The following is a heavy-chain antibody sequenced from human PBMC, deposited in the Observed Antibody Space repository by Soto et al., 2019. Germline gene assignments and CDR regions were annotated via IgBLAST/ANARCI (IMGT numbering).Heavy chain of an antibody. CDR1: GGSFRVYY. CDR3: ARDRLARAYYYYYGMDV. V-gene: IGHV4-34*01. J-gene: IGHJ6*02. CDR2: INHSGST. Sequence: SDTLYLTCAVYGGSFRVYYWSWIRQPPGKGLEWIGEINHSGSTNYNPSLKSRVTISVDTSKNQFSLKLSSVTAADTAVYYCARDRLARAYYYYYGMDVWGQGTTVT.